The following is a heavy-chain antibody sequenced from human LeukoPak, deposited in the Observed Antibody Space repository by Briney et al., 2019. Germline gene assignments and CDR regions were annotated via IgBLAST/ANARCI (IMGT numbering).Heavy chain of an antibody. V-gene: IGHV1-46*01. Sequence: ASVKVSCKASGYTFTSYYMHWVRQAPGQGLEWMGIINPSGGSTSYAQKFQGRVTIIRDTSASTAYMELSSLGSEDTAVYYCARFPLSDSSGHYYPHWGQGTLVTVSS. D-gene: IGHD3-22*01. CDR1: GYTFTSYY. CDR3: ARFPLSDSSGHYYPH. J-gene: IGHJ4*02. CDR2: INPSGGST.